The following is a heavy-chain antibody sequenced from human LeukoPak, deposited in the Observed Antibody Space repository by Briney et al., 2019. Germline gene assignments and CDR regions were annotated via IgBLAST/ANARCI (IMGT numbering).Heavy chain of an antibody. CDR2: IFYSGDT. CDR3: ARDQLGDAVDI. J-gene: IGHJ3*02. CDR1: GGSFSNYY. Sequence: SETLSLTCTVSGGSFSNYYWTWIRQPPGRGLEWIGYIFYSGDTNYNPSLKSRVTMSLDTSKNQFSLRLNSVTAADTAAYYCARDQLGDAVDIWGQGTMVTVSS. V-gene: IGHV4-59*01. D-gene: IGHD3-16*01.